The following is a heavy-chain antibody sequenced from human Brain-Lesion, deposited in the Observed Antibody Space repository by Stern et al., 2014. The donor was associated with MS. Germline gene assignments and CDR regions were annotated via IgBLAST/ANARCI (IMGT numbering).Heavy chain of an antibody. Sequence: QLQLQESGPGLVKPSQTLSLTCTVSGGSISSGDYYWSWIRQPPGKGLEXIGYIYYSGSTYYNPSLKSRVTISVDTSKNQFSLKLSSVTAADTAVYYCASANCSSTSCPNWFDPWGQGTLVTVSS. V-gene: IGHV4-30-4*01. CDR1: GGSISSGDYY. CDR3: ASANCSSTSCPNWFDP. D-gene: IGHD2-2*01. J-gene: IGHJ5*02. CDR2: IYYSGST.